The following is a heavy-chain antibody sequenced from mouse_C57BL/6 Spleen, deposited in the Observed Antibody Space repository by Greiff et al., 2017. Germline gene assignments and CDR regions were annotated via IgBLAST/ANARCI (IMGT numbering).Heavy chain of an antibody. J-gene: IGHJ3*01. CDR2: IWGVGST. CDR1: GFSLTSYG. CDR3: ASGRFPFAY. Sequence: VKLMESGPGLVAPSQSLSITCTVSGFSLTSYGVDWVRQSPGKGLEWLGVIWGVGSTNYNSALKSRLSISKDNSKSQVFLKMNSLQTDDTAMYXCASGRFPFAYWGQGTLVTVSA. V-gene: IGHV2-6*01.